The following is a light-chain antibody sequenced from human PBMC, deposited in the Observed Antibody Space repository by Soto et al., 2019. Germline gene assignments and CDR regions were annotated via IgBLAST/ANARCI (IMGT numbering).Light chain of an antibody. CDR1: QSIGDY. V-gene: IGKV3-20*01. CDR3: QQYGSSPRT. Sequence: EIVLTQSPGTLSLSPSEGARLXWRASQSIGDYLAWYQHKPAQAPRLLIYDASKRATGIPARFNGSGSGTDFTLTISRLEPEDFAVYYCQQYGSSPRTFGQGTKVDIK. J-gene: IGKJ1*01. CDR2: DAS.